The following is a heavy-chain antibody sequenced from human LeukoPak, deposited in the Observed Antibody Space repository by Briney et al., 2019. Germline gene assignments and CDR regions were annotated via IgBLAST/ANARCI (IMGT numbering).Heavy chain of an antibody. CDR2: INSDGSST. V-gene: IGHV3-74*01. Sequence: GGPLRLSCAASGFTFSSYWMHWVRQAPGKGLVWVSRINSDGSSTNYADSVKGRFTISRDNAKNTLYLQMNSLRAEDTAVYYCARVRSRYSYHDYWGQGTLVTVSS. CDR1: GFTFSSYW. J-gene: IGHJ4*02. CDR3: ARVRSRYSYHDY. D-gene: IGHD5-18*01.